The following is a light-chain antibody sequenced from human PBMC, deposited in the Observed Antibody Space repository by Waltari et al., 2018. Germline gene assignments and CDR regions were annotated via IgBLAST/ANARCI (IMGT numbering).Light chain of an antibody. V-gene: IGKV3-15*01. Sequence: EFVLTQSPATLSVSPGERATLSCRASQSISSYLAWYQQKPGPAPRLLIYGASTRATGIPARFRGSGSGTEFTLTISSLQSEDFAVYFCQQYNYWPPFFGGGTKVEIK. CDR2: GAS. CDR1: QSISSY. CDR3: QQYNYWPPF. J-gene: IGKJ4*01.